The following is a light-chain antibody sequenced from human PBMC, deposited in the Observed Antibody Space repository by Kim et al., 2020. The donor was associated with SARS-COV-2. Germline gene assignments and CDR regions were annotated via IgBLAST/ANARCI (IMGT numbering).Light chain of an antibody. V-gene: IGLV3-19*01. CDR2: GKN. Sequence: SSELTQDPAVSVALGQTVRITCQGDSLRSYYATWYQQKPGQAPIVVIYGKNNRPSGIPDRFSGSYSGNTASLTITAAQAEDEADYYCNSRESSANHWMFGGGTQLTVL. CDR1: SLRSYY. J-gene: IGLJ3*02. CDR3: NSRESSANHWM.